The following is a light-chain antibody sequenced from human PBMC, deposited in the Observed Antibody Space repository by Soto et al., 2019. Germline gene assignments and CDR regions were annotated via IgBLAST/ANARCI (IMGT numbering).Light chain of an antibody. Sequence: VVMKLSPATLSVSTGERATLSCRASQSVSSNLAWYQQKPGQAPRLLIYGASTRATGIPARFSGSGSGTEFTLTISSLQPEDFAVDCCQQRSYWPITFGQGTRLEIK. J-gene: IGKJ5*01. CDR1: QSVSSN. CDR2: GAS. CDR3: QQRSYWPIT. V-gene: IGKV3-15*01.